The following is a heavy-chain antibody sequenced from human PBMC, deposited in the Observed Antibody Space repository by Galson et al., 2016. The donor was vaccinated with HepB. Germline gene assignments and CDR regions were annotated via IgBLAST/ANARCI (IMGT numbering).Heavy chain of an antibody. V-gene: IGHV3-23*01. Sequence: SLRLSCTASGFTFSSYSMSWVRQAPGTGLEWVSTFSGCGRSTYYEDSVKGRCTISRDNSKNTLYLQINSLRTEDTAVYYRAKIGLIPSFDYWGQGALVTVSA. CDR1: GFTFSSYS. CDR2: FSGCGRST. CDR3: AKIGLIPSFDY. J-gene: IGHJ4*02. D-gene: IGHD2-21*01.